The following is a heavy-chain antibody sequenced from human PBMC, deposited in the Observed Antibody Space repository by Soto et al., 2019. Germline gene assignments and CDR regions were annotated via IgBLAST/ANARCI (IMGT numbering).Heavy chain of an antibody. Sequence: QVQLVDSGGGVVQPGGSSKLACSASGFTVATTGMHWVRQAPGKGLEWVAMISHDGTSRPYRDSVRGRFTISRDDAKNTLYLEMTSLRPEDTAMYFCAKDWGSSGWFNWFNPWGQGVLVTVSS. D-gene: IGHD6-19*01. V-gene: IGHV3-30*18. CDR1: GFTVATTG. J-gene: IGHJ5*02. CDR2: ISHDGTSR. CDR3: AKDWGSSGWFNWFNP.